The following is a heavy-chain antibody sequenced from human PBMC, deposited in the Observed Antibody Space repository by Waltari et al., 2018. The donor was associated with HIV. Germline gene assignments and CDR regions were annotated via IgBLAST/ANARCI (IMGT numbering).Heavy chain of an antibody. J-gene: IGHJ4*02. CDR1: GFTFGNFA. D-gene: IGHD6-6*01. CDR2: FWSDGAEI. Sequence: QVHLVESGGGVVQPGTSLTLSCAVSGFTFGNFAIHGVRQSTGKGLEWLAVFWSDGAEISYADSVKGRFTVSKDSSQKTLYLHLTSLRAEDTALYYCARGYSSSRWIPLYHWGRGTLVTVSS. CDR3: ARGYSSSRWIPLYH. V-gene: IGHV3-33*01.